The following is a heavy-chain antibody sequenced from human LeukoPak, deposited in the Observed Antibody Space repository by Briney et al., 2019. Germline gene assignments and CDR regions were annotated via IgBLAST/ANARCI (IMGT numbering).Heavy chain of an antibody. D-gene: IGHD2-15*01. J-gene: IGHJ6*03. CDR2: FDPEDGET. V-gene: IGHV1-24*01. CDR3: ARVLRYCSGGNCYSGGLGYMDV. CDR1: GYTFTSYG. Sequence: ASVKVSCKASGYTFTSYGISWVRQAPGQGLEWMGGFDPEDGETIYAQKFQGRVTMTEDTSTDTAYMELSSLRAEDTAVYYCARVLRYCSGGNCYSGGLGYMDVWGKGTTVTISS.